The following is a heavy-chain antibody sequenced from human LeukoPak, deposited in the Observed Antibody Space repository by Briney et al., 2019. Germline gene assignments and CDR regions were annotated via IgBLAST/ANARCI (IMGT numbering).Heavy chain of an antibody. D-gene: IGHD6-6*01. CDR3: ALAARRSASFDY. CDR1: GGSISTYF. Sequence: PSETLSLTCTVSGGSISTYFCTWIRQPPGKGLEWIGYVSNSGSTNYNPSLKSRVTISVDTSKNQFSLKLNSLTPADTAVYYCALAARRSASFDYWGQGTLVTVSS. CDR2: VSNSGST. V-gene: IGHV4-59*01. J-gene: IGHJ4*02.